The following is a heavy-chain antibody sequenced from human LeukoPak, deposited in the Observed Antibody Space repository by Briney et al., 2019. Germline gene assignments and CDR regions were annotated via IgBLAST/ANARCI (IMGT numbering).Heavy chain of an antibody. D-gene: IGHD3-3*01. Sequence: GGSLRLSCAASGFTFSSYAMSWVRQAPGKGLEWVSAISGSGGSTYYADSVKGRFTISRDNSKNTLYLQMNSLRAEDTAVYYCAKIPSSFWSGYSSGWYFDLWGRGTLDTVSS. CDR1: GFTFSSYA. CDR3: AKIPSSFWSGYSSGWYFDL. CDR2: ISGSGGST. J-gene: IGHJ2*01. V-gene: IGHV3-23*01.